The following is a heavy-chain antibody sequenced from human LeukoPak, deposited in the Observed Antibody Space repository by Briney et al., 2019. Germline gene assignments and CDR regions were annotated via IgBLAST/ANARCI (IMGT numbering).Heavy chain of an antibody. J-gene: IGHJ4*02. Sequence: GGSLRLSCAASGFAFSTFWMSWVRQAPGKGLEWVANIQQDGSEKYYVDSVKGRFTISRDNAKNSLYLQMNSLRAEDTAVYYCAREDSSGSVEDYWGQRTLVTVSS. V-gene: IGHV3-7*01. CDR2: IQQDGSEK. CDR3: AREDSSGSVEDY. D-gene: IGHD3-22*01. CDR1: GFAFSTFW.